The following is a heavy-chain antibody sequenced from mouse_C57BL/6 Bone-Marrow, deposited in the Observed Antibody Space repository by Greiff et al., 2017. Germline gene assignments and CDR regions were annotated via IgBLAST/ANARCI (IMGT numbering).Heavy chain of an antibody. J-gene: IGHJ2*01. V-gene: IGHV1-50*01. Sequence: QVQLQQPGAELVKPGASVKLSCKASGYTFTSYWMQWVKQRPGQGLEWIGEIDPSDSYTNHNQKFKGKATLTVDTSSSPAYMQLSSLTSEDSAVYYCALMRFDYWGQGTTLTVSS. CDR3: ALMRFDY. CDR2: IDPSDSYT. CDR1: GYTFTSYW. D-gene: IGHD6-5*01.